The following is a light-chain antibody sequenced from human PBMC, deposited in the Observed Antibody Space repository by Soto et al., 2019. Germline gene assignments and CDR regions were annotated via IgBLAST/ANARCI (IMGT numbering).Light chain of an antibody. CDR3: PNHNIACLT. CDR2: GAS. CDR1: EGFSNY. J-gene: IGKJ1*01. V-gene: IGKV1-27*01. Sequence: DIQMTQSPSSLSASVGDRVTITCRASEGFSNYLAWYQQKPGKVPKLLIYGASTLRSGVPSRFRGSGSGTDFTLNISSLQTAEGATYDCPNHNIACLTFGKGNKV.